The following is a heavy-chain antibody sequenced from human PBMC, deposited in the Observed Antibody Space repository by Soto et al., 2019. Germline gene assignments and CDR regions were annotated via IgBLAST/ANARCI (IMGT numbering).Heavy chain of an antibody. V-gene: IGHV3-23*01. CDR2: ISGSGGST. D-gene: IGHD2-15*01. CDR3: ARDQRGYCSGGSCYSGYYYYGMDV. J-gene: IGHJ6*02. Sequence: HPGGSLRLSCAASGFTFSSYAMSWVRQAPGKGLEWVSAISGSGGSTYYADSVKGRFTISRDNAKNTLYLQMNSLRAEDTAVYYCARDQRGYCSGGSCYSGYYYYGMDVWGQGTTVTVSS. CDR1: GFTFSSYA.